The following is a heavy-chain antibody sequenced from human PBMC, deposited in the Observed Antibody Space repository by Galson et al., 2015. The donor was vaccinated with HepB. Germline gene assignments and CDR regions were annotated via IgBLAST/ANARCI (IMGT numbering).Heavy chain of an antibody. Sequence: SLRLSCAASGFAFSSYSMNWVRQAPGKGLEWVSSISSSTTYIYYADSLKGRFTISRDNSKNTLYLQMNSLRAEDTAVYYCARAGYSSGWYYLDYWGQGTLVTVSS. CDR1: GFAFSSYS. V-gene: IGHV3-21*01. J-gene: IGHJ4*02. D-gene: IGHD6-19*01. CDR3: ARAGYSSGWYYLDY. CDR2: ISSSTTYI.